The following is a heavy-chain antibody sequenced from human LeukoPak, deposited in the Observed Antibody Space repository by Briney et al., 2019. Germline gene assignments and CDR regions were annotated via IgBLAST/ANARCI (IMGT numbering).Heavy chain of an antibody. V-gene: IGHV3-64*01. J-gene: IGHJ4*02. CDR1: GFIFSSYA. CDR3: ARDDINSGSYYPWGVDF. Sequence: PGGSLRLSCAASGFIFSSYAMHWVRQAPGKGLEYVSAISSNGGSTYYANSVKGRFIISRDNAKNPVYLQMNSLRAEDTAAYYCARDDINSGSYYPWGVDFWGRGTLVTVSS. CDR2: ISSNGGST. D-gene: IGHD1-26*01.